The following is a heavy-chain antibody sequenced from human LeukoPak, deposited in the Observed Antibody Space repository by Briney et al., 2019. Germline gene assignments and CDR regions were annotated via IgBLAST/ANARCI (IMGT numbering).Heavy chain of an antibody. CDR2: IYPGDSDT. CDR1: GYSFTSYW. V-gene: IGHV5-51*01. Sequence: GESLKISCQGSGYSFTSYWIGWVRQMPGKGLEWMGLIYPGDSDTKYSPSFQGQVTISADKSINTAYLQWNSLKASDTAMYYCARQEYCSGGSCYTWFDPWGQGTLVTVSS. CDR3: ARQEYCSGGSCYTWFDP. J-gene: IGHJ5*02. D-gene: IGHD2-15*01.